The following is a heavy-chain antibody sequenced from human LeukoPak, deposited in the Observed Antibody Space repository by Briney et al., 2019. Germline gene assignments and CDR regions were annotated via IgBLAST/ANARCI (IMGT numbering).Heavy chain of an antibody. Sequence: PGGSLRLSCAASGFTFSSYGMHWVRQAPGKGLEWVTVISYDGSNKYYADSVKGRFTISRDNSKNTLYLQMNSLRAKDTAVYYCAKDAGIAVAGSSRWFDPWGQGTLVTVSS. CDR1: GFTFSSYG. CDR2: ISYDGSNK. D-gene: IGHD6-19*01. J-gene: IGHJ5*02. V-gene: IGHV3-30*18. CDR3: AKDAGIAVAGSSRWFDP.